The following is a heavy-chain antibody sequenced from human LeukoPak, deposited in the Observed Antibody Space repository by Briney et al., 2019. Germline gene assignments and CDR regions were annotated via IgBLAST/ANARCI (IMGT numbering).Heavy chain of an antibody. CDR3: ARDTGGDAFDV. CDR2: ISVYSGDT. V-gene: IGHV1-18*01. CDR1: GGTFSSYA. Sequence: ASVKVSCKASGGTFSSYAISWVRQAPGQGLEWMGWISVYSGDTKYSQKVQGRVTMTTDTSTTIAYMELRSLRSDDTAVYYCARDTGGDAFDVWGQGTMVTVS. D-gene: IGHD1-26*01. J-gene: IGHJ3*01.